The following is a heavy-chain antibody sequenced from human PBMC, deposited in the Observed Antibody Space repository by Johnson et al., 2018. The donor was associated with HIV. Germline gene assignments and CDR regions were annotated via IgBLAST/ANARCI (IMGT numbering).Heavy chain of an antibody. Sequence: QVQLVESGGGLVKPGGSLRLSCAASGFTFSDYYMSWIRQAPGKGLEWVSNISTSGSTIYYADSVKGRFTISRDNSKNTLYLQMNSLRAEDTAVYSCARESGWGHDAFDIWGQGTMVIVSS. J-gene: IGHJ3*02. CDR1: GFTFSDYY. CDR3: ARESGWGHDAFDI. D-gene: IGHD3-22*01. V-gene: IGHV3-11*04. CDR2: ISTSGSTI.